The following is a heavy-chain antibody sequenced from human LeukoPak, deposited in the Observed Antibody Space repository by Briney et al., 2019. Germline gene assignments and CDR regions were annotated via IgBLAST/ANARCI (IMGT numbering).Heavy chain of an antibody. Sequence: PGGSLRLSCAASGFTFSSYEMNWVRQAPGKGLEWVSVISGSGSTTYYADSVKGRFTISRDNSKNTLYLQMNSLRAEDTAVYYCAKRTFQDYYFEYWGQGTLVTVSS. CDR1: GFTFSSYE. CDR3: AKRTFQDYYFEY. CDR2: ISGSGSTT. J-gene: IGHJ4*02. V-gene: IGHV3-23*01. D-gene: IGHD3-3*02.